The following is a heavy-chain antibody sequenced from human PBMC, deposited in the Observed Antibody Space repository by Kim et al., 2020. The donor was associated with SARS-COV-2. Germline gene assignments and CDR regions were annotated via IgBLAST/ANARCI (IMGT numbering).Heavy chain of an antibody. V-gene: IGHV3-43*01. J-gene: IGHJ6*02. CDR2: ISWDGGST. CDR3: AKDGPAAIYYYYYGMDV. CDR1: GFTFDDYT. D-gene: IGHD2-2*01. Sequence: GGSLRLSCAASGFTFDDYTMHWVRQAPGKGLEWVSLISWDGGSTYYADSVKGRFTISRDNSKNSLYLQMNSLRTEDTALYYCAKDGPAAIYYYYYGMDVWGQGTTVTVSS.